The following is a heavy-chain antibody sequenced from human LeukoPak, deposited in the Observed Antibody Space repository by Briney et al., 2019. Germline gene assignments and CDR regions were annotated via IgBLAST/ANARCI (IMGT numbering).Heavy chain of an antibody. J-gene: IGHJ4*02. Sequence: ASVKVSCKASGYTFTSYDISWVRQAPGQGLEWMGWISAYNGNTNYAQKLQGGVTMTTDTSTSTAYMELRSLRSDDTAVYYCALRYYYGSGNLLFYFDYWGQGTLVTVSS. CDR2: ISAYNGNT. V-gene: IGHV1-18*04. CDR3: ALRYYYGSGNLLFYFDY. CDR1: GYTFTSYD. D-gene: IGHD3-10*01.